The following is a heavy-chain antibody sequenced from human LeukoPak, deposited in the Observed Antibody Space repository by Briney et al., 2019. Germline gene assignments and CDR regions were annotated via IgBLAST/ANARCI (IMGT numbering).Heavy chain of an antibody. CDR1: GFPFDXXX. D-gene: IGHD3-16*01. CDR3: ARHLAWGNLLHDAFDI. CDR2: XNWNGGRT. J-gene: IGHJ3*02. V-gene: IGHV3-20*04. Sequence: XAASGFPFDXXXXXXVXXVPGXXXXXXXXXNWNGGRTVYADSVKPRFTICRDNGKKSLYVQMDSLRAEDTALYYCARHLAWGNLLHDAFDIWGKGTTVTVSS.